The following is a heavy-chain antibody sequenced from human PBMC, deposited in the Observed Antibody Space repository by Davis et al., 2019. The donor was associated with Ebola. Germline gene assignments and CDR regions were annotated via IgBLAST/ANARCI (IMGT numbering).Heavy chain of an antibody. V-gene: IGHV4-34*01. J-gene: IGHJ4*02. CDR3: ARVHSSSGWLFDY. CDR2: INHSGST. Sequence: SETLSLTCAVYGGSFSGYYWSWIRQPPGKGLEWIGEINHSGSTNYNPSLKSRVTISVDKSKNQFSLKLSSVTAADTAVYYCARVHSSSGWLFDYWGQGTLVTVSS. D-gene: IGHD6-19*01. CDR1: GGSFSGYY.